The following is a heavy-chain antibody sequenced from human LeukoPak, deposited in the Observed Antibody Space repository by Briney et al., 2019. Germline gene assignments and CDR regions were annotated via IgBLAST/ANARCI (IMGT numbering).Heavy chain of an antibody. CDR2: IGTAGDT. CDR1: GFTFSSYG. V-gene: IGHV3-13*01. J-gene: IGHJ6*02. CDR3: ARAGYGSGSPYYGMDV. D-gene: IGHD3-10*01. Sequence: GGSLRLSCAASGFTFSSYGLHWVRQVTGKGLEWVSAIGTAGDTYYPGSVKGRFTISRENAKNSLYPQMNSLRVGDTAVYYCARAGYGSGSPYYGMDVWGPGTTVTVSS.